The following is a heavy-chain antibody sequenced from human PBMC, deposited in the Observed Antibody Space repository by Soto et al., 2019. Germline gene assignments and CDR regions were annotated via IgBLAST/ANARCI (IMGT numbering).Heavy chain of an antibody. J-gene: IGHJ6*02. CDR1: GYTFSSYA. D-gene: IGHD3-16*01. CDR3: ARGRPYGMDV. V-gene: IGHV1-3*02. Sequence: QVQLVQSGAEVKRPGASMKLSCKSAGYTFSSYAIQWVRQAPGQWLEWMAWSNAGNGNAKYSEEFQGRITVTRNTSASTVYMELSSLRSEDTAVYYCARGRPYGMDVWGQGTTVSVSS. CDR2: SNAGNGNA.